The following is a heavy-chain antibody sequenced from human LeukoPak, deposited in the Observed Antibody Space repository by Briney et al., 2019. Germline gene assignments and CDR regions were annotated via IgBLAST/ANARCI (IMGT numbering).Heavy chain of an antibody. CDR2: IIPILGIA. D-gene: IGHD6-19*01. J-gene: IGHJ5*02. CDR1: GGTFSSYA. Sequence: SVKVSCKASGGTFSSYAISWVRQAPGQGLEWMGRIIPILGIANYAQKFQGRVTITADKSTSTAYMELSSPRSEDTAVYYCATHARSSGWVNWFDPWGQGTLVTVSS. V-gene: IGHV1-69*04. CDR3: ATHARSSGWVNWFDP.